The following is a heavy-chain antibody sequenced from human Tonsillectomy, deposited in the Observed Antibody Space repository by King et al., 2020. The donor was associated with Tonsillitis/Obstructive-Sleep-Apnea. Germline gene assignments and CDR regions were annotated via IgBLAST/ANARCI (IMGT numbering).Heavy chain of an antibody. CDR2: IYYTGST. CDR3: ARGDCSVGSCFLLPPKYYYMDV. Sequence: VQLQESGPGLVKPSETLSLTCTVSGGSIGSFYWNWIRQPPGKGLEWIGYIYYTGSTKYNPSLKSRVTISVDTSKNQFSLKLTSVTTADTAVYYCARGDCSVGSCFLLPPKYYYMDVWGKGTTVTVSS. J-gene: IGHJ6*03. D-gene: IGHD2-15*01. V-gene: IGHV4-59*01. CDR1: GGSIGSFY.